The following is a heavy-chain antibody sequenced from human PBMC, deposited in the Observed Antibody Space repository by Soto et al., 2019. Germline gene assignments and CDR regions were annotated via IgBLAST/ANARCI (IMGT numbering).Heavy chain of an antibody. CDR2: IRWDASNV. CDR3: TKARGPTVTTNNPNWRFDL. J-gene: IGHJ2*01. V-gene: IGHV3-9*01. CDR1: GFTFDDFA. D-gene: IGHD4-17*01. Sequence: ELQLVESGGGLVQPGGSLRLSCVASGFTFDDFALHWVRQAPGRGLEWVSGIRWDASNVKYADSVKGRFSISRDNAKNSLYLQMNRLRAEDTARYYCTKARGPTVTTNNPNWRFDLWGRGALVTVSS.